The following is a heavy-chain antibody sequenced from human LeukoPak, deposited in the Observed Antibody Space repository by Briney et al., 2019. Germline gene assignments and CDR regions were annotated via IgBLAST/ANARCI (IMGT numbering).Heavy chain of an antibody. D-gene: IGHD2-2*01. CDR1: GFTVSDNY. CDR3: AKLNAVPAARTIPYYYYYMDV. V-gene: IGHV3-53*01. J-gene: IGHJ6*03. Sequence: PGGSLRLSCAASGFTVSDNYMSWVRQAPGKGLEWVSAIYADGTTYYADSVKGRFAISRDNFENTVYFQMNSLRAEDTAVYYCAKLNAVPAARTIPYYYYYMDVWGKGTTVTISS. CDR2: IYADGTT.